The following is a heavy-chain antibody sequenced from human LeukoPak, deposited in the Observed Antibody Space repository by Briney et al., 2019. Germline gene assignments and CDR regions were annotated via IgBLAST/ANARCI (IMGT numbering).Heavy chain of an antibody. D-gene: IGHD6-13*01. CDR1: GGSISSGSYY. J-gene: IGHJ4*02. V-gene: IGHV4-61*02. CDR2: IYTGGST. CDR3: ARVVAAAGLFDY. Sequence: SETLSLTCTVSGGSISSGSYYWSWIRQPAGKGLEWIGRIYTGGSTNYNPSLKSRVTISVDTSKNQFSLKLSSVTAADTAVYYCARVVAAAGLFDYWGQGTLVTVSS.